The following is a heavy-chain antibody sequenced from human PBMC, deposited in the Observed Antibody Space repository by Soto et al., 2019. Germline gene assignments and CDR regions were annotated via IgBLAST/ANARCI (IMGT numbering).Heavy chain of an antibody. D-gene: IGHD3-22*01. CDR1: GGSISSYF. CDR2: IYYSGST. J-gene: IGHJ5*02. V-gene: IGHV4-59*12. Sequence: SETLSLTCTVSGGSISSYFWSWIRQPPGKGLEWIGYIYYSGSTNYNPSLKSRVTISVDMSKNQFSLKLSSVTAADTAVYYCARGRLIDGFDPWGQGTRVTVSS. CDR3: ARGRLIDGFDP.